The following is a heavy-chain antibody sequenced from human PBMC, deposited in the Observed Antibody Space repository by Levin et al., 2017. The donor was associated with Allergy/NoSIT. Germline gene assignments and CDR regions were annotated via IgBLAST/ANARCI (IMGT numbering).Heavy chain of an antibody. CDR1: GFAFSAYA. J-gene: IGHJ4*02. Sequence: GGSLRLSCAASGFAFSAYAMHWVRQAPGKGLEYVSAISGNGGSTYYANSVKGRFTISRDNSKNTLYLQMGSLRDEDMAVYFCAREAPVERGHSYGPNDYWGQGTLVSVSS. CDR2: ISGNGGST. D-gene: IGHD5-18*01. CDR3: AREAPVERGHSYGPNDY. V-gene: IGHV3-64*01.